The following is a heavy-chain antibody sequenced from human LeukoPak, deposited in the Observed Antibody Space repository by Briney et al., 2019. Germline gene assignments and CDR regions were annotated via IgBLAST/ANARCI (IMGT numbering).Heavy chain of an antibody. J-gene: IGHJ4*02. V-gene: IGHV1-2*02. D-gene: IGHD3-10*01. CDR1: GYTFSDYY. Sequence: ASVKVSFKASGYTFSDYYMHWVRQAPGQGLEGMGWINPKSGATNSAQKFQGRVTMTRDASISTVYMELSRLTSDDTAVYYCAREKYDSELLDYWGQGTLVTVSS. CDR2: INPKSGAT. CDR3: AREKYDSELLDY.